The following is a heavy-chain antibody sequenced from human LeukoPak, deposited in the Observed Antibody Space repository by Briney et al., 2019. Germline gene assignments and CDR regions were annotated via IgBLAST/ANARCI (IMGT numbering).Heavy chain of an antibody. CDR3: ARGPNSNWSGLDF. V-gene: IGHV3-74*01. D-gene: IGHD6-6*01. Sequence: GGSLRLSCTASGFSFSGHWMHWARQLPGKGLVWVSRISPTGSTTSYADSVKGRFTVSRDNAKNTLYLQVNNLRAEDTAVYYCARGPNSNWSGLDFWGKGTLLTVSS. J-gene: IGHJ4*02. CDR2: ISPTGSTT. CDR1: GFSFSGHW.